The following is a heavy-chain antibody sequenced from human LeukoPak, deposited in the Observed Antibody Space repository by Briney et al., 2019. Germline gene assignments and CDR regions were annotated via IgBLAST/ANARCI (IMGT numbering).Heavy chain of an antibody. Sequence: SETLSPTCAVYGGSFSGYYWSWIRQPPGKGLEWIGEINHSGSTNYNPSLKSRVTISIDTSKKQFSLKLSSVTAADTAVYYCASPLDTYYYDSSGYYRDGMDVWGQGTTVTVSS. J-gene: IGHJ6*02. CDR1: GGSFSGYY. D-gene: IGHD3-22*01. CDR2: INHSGST. V-gene: IGHV4-34*01. CDR3: ASPLDTYYYDSSGYYRDGMDV.